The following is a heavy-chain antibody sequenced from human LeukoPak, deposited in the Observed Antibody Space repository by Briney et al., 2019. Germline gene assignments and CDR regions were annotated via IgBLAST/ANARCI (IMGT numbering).Heavy chain of an antibody. D-gene: IGHD2-2*01. V-gene: IGHV3-21*05. Sequence: GGSLRLSCAASGFTFSRYAMNWVRQAPGKGLQWVSYINTDSSDIHYAGSVKGRFTISRDNARNTPYLQLSSLRAEDSAVYYCARDTFQPGLIDSWGQGTLVTVSS. CDR3: ARDTFQPGLIDS. CDR2: INTDSSDI. CDR1: GFTFSRYA. J-gene: IGHJ4*02.